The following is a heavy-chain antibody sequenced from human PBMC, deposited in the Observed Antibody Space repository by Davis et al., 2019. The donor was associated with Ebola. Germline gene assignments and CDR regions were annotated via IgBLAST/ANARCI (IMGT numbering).Heavy chain of an antibody. CDR2: ISGSGGST. D-gene: IGHD3-10*01. Sequence: GESLKISCAASGFTFSSYAMSWVRQAPGKGLEWVSAISGSGGSTYYADSVKGRFTISRDNSKNTLYLQMNSLRAEDTAVYYCARGGYGSGGPSVDWGQGTLVTVSS. V-gene: IGHV3-23*01. CDR3: ARGGYGSGGPSVD. J-gene: IGHJ4*02. CDR1: GFTFSSYA.